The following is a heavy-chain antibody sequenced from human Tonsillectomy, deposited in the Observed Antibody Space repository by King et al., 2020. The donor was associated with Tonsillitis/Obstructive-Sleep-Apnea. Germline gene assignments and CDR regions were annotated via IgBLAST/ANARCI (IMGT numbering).Heavy chain of an antibody. CDR3: ARKGFAVVGSRGAIDI. Sequence: QLVQSGSELRKPGASVKVSCKASGYSFNNYAMNWVRQAPGKGPEWVGGINTDTGNQTYAGVLTGRFVFSLETSISTADLQISSLKAEDTAVYYCARKGFAVVGSRGAIDIWGQGTMVTVSS. J-gene: IGHJ3*02. CDR2: INTDTGNQ. D-gene: IGHD2-2*01. V-gene: IGHV7-4-1*02. CDR1: GYSFNNYA.